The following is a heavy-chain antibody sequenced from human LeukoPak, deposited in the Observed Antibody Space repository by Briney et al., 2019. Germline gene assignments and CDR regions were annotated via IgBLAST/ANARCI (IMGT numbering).Heavy chain of an antibody. CDR3: ARLITGTHYFDS. V-gene: IGHV3-21*01. Sequence: GGSLRLSCAASRFTFSTYNMNWVRQAPGKGLEWVSSISSTSTSIYYADSVKGRFTISRDNGKNSLYLQMDSLRAEDTAVYYCARLITGTHYFDSWGQGTLVTVSS. CDR1: RFTFSTYN. J-gene: IGHJ4*02. CDR2: ISSTSTSI. D-gene: IGHD1-20*01.